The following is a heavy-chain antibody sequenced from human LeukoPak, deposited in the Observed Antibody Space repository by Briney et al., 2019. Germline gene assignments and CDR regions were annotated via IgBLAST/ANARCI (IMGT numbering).Heavy chain of an antibody. V-gene: IGHV3-69-1*01. CDR3: ARVNRGDGFPPDY. D-gene: IGHD5-24*01. CDR1: GFTFSDYY. Sequence: GGSLRLSCAASGFTFSDYYMSWIRQAPGKGLEWVSSISINSYIYYADSMKGRFTISRDNAKNSLYLQMNSLRAEDTAVYYCARVNRGDGFPPDYWGQGTLVTVSS. CDR2: ISINSYI. J-gene: IGHJ4*02.